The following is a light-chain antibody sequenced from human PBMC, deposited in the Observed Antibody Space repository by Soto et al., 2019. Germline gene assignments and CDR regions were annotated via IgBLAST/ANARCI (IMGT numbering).Light chain of an antibody. J-gene: IGKJ1*01. CDR2: TVS. Sequence: DIQMTQSPSSVSASIGDRVTITCRASQDIGRRLAWLQQKPGKAPRLLTQTVSALQVGVPARFSGSGSGTQFARPVSSLDPDDFATYCCLQVADLPRTFGQGATGDLK. V-gene: IGKV1-12*01. CDR1: QDIGRR. CDR3: LQVADLPRT.